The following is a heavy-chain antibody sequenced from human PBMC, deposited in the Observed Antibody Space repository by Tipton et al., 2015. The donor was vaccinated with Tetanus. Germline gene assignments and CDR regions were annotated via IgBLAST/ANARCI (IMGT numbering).Heavy chain of an antibody. Sequence: QLVQSGGEVKKPGESLKISCKGSGYIFNNYWIGWVRQKPGKGLEWMGVIYPGDSDTRYSPSFQGQVTISVDKSINTAYLQWSSLKASDSSMFYCARAHCTDGVCNFDFWGQGALVTVAS. CDR3: ARAHCTDGVCNFDF. D-gene: IGHD2-8*01. CDR1: GYIFNNYW. V-gene: IGHV5-51*01. J-gene: IGHJ4*02. CDR2: IYPGDSDT.